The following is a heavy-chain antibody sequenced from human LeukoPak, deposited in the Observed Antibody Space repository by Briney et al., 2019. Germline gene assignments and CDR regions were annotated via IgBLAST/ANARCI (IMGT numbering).Heavy chain of an antibody. J-gene: IGHJ4*02. V-gene: IGHV4-34*01. D-gene: IGHD3-22*01. CDR2: INHSGST. Sequence: SETLSLTCAVYGGSFSGYYWSWIRQPPGKGLEWIGEINHSGSTNYNPSLKSRVTISVDTSKNRFSLKLSSVTAADTAVYYCAREAYYDSSFVDYWGQGTLVTVSS. CDR1: GGSFSGYY. CDR3: AREAYYDSSFVDY.